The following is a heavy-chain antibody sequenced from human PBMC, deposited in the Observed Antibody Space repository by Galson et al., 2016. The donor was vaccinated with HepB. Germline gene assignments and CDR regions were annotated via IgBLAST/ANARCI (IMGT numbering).Heavy chain of an antibody. CDR3: ARLAYRVGRSMYNFDY. D-gene: IGHD1-26*01. CDR1: GFTFNAFD. CDR2: ISFDGSSQ. Sequence: SLRLSCAASGFTFNAFDMHWVRQAPGKGLEWVALISFDGSSQYYTDSVKGRFTISRDNSRNTLYLQTSSLRAEDTAVYYCARLAYRVGRSMYNFDYWGQGAPVTVS. V-gene: IGHV3-33*01. J-gene: IGHJ4*02.